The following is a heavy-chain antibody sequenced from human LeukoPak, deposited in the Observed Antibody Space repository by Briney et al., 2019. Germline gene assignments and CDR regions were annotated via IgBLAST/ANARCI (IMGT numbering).Heavy chain of an antibody. Sequence: SETLSLTCSVSGGSITSSSYYWGWIRQPPEKGLEWIGSIYYTGGTYYSPSLKSRVTISVDTSKNQFSLKLSSVTAADTAVYYCARHGGTRVTLVEVFYFDYWGQGTLVTVSS. CDR3: ARHGGTRVTLVEVFYFDY. CDR1: GGSITSSSYY. D-gene: IGHD4-11*01. J-gene: IGHJ4*02. CDR2: IYYTGGT. V-gene: IGHV4-39*01.